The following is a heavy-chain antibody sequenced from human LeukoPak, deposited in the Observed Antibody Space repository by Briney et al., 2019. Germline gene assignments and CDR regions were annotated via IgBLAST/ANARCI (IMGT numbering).Heavy chain of an antibody. J-gene: IGHJ4*02. CDR3: TTYVGATAY. Sequence: PGGSLRLSCAASGFTFSNARMNWVRQAPGKGLEWVGRIKTKTDDGATDYSAPVKARSTISRDDSKTTLYLQMNGLKTEDTAIYYCTTYVGATAYWGQGTLVTVSS. V-gene: IGHV3-15*01. D-gene: IGHD1-26*01. CDR1: GFTFSNAR. CDR2: IKTKTDDGAT.